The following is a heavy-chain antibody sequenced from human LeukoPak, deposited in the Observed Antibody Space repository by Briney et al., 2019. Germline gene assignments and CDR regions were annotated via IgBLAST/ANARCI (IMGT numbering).Heavy chain of an antibody. CDR3: ARASPYDNWSGYWFDP. V-gene: IGHV4-59*13. Sequence: SETLSLTCTVSGGSIRSYYWSWIRQPPGKGLEWIGYINYSGSTKYNPSLKSQVTISVDKSKNQFSLKVNSVTAADTAGYYCARASPYDNWSGYWFDPWGQGTLVTVSS. CDR2: INYSGST. CDR1: GGSIRSYY. J-gene: IGHJ5*02. D-gene: IGHD3-3*01.